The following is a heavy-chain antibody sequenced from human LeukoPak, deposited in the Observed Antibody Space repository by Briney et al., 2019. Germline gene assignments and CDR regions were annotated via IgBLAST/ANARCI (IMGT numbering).Heavy chain of an antibody. J-gene: IGHJ4*02. CDR2: INWNGGST. D-gene: IGHD3-10*01. V-gene: IGHV3-20*04. Sequence: GGSLRLSCAATGFTFDDYGMSWVRHAPGKGLEWVSGINWNGGSTGYADSVKGRFTISRDNAKNSLYLQMNSLRAEDTALYYCARDFYYGSGSYYNAIFDYWGQGTLVTVSS. CDR3: ARDFYYGSGSYYNAIFDY. CDR1: GFTFDDYG.